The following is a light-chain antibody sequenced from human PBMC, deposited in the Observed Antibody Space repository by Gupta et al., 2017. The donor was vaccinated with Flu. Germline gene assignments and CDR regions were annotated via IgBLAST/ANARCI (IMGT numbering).Light chain of an antibody. CDR1: QGLVYSDGNTY. CDR3: MQGAHWPWA. Sequence: DVVMTQSPLSLPVTLGQPASISCRSSQGLVYSDGNTYLHWFQQRPGQTPRRLIHLVSYRDSGVPDRFSGSGSGADFTMKISRVEAEDVGVYFCMQGAHWPWAFGQGTKVEIK. J-gene: IGKJ1*01. CDR2: LVS. V-gene: IGKV2-30*01.